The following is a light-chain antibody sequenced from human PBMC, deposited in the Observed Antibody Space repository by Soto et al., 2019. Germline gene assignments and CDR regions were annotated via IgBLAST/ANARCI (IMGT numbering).Light chain of an antibody. V-gene: IGLV2-14*01. CDR1: SSDVGGYNY. CDR3: SSYTSSNIYV. J-gene: IGLJ1*01. CDR2: EVS. Sequence: QSVLTQPASVSGSPGQSITISCTGTSSDVGGYNYVSWYQQHPGKAPKLMIYEVSNRPSGVSNRFSGSKSGNTATLTISGLQAEDEADYYCSSYTSSNIYVFGTGKKVTV.